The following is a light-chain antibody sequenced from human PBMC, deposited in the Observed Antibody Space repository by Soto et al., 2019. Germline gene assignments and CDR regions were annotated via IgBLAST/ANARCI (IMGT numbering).Light chain of an antibody. Sequence: DNVMTQSPLFLPVTPGEPASISCRSSQSLLHSNGYSYFDWYLQKPGQSPQLLIYLGSNRASGVPDRFSGSGSGTDFTLKISRVEAEDVGVYYCMQALQTPLTFGQGTRLEIK. J-gene: IGKJ5*01. CDR3: MQALQTPLT. CDR1: QSLLHSNGYSY. CDR2: LGS. V-gene: IGKV2-28*01.